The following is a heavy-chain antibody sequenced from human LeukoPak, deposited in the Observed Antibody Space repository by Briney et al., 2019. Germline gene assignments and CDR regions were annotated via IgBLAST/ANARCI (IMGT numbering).Heavy chain of an antibody. CDR1: GFTFSTYW. D-gene: IGHD2-2*01. Sequence: PGGSLRLSCAASGFTFSTYWMSWVRQAPGKGLEWVANIKQDGSDEYYVDSAKGRFTISRDNAKNSLFLQMNSLRAEDTAVYYCARVRCSSNSCFPDYWGQGTLVTVSS. V-gene: IGHV3-7*01. CDR2: IKQDGSDE. J-gene: IGHJ4*02. CDR3: ARVRCSSNSCFPDY.